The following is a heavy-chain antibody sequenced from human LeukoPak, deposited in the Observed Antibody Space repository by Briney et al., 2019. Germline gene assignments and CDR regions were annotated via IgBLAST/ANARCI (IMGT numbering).Heavy chain of an antibody. CDR2: MNPNSGNT. CDR1: GYTVTSYV. CDR3: ARVKRDRYYYYGMDV. V-gene: IGHV1-8*01. Sequence: ASVKVSCKPSGYTVTSYVINGVRQVTGQGLEGMGCMNPNSGNTGYAQKSQGRVTMTRNTSISTAYMELSSLRSEDTAVYYCARVKRDRYYYYGMDVWGQGTTVTVSS. J-gene: IGHJ6*02.